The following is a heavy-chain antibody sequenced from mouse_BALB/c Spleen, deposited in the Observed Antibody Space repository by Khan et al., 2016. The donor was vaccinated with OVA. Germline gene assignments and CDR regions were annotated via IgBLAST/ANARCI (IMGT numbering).Heavy chain of an antibody. J-gene: IGHJ4*01. Sequence: QVQLQQSGPGLVAPSQSLSITCTVSGLSLTSYGVHWVRQPPGKGLEWMGVIWSDGSTNYNSVLKSRLSISKDNSKSRVFLKMNSLHTDDTAIYYCARWFDGYSSLYAMDYWGQGTSVTVSS. CDR2: IWSDGST. CDR1: GLSLTSYG. V-gene: IGHV2-6*02. CDR3: ARWFDGYSSLYAMDY. D-gene: IGHD2-3*01.